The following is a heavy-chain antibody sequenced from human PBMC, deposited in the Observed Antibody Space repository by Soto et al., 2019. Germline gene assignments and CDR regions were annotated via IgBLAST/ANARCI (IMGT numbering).Heavy chain of an antibody. CDR1: GYTFTSYD. CDR3: ATICAPADDDYYYYGMDV. J-gene: IGHJ6*02. Sequence: QVQLVQSGAEVKKPGASVQVSCKASGYTFTSYDINWVRQATGQGLEWMGWMNRNSGNTGYAQKFQGRVTMTRNTCISTADMEMSSLRSEDTAVYYCATICAPADDDYYYYGMDVWGQGTTVTVSS. D-gene: IGHD3-3*01. CDR2: MNRNSGNT. V-gene: IGHV1-8*01.